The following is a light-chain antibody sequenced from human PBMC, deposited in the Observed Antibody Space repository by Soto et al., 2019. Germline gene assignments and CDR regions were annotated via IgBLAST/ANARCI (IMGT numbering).Light chain of an antibody. J-gene: IGKJ1*01. Sequence: EIVLTQSPGTLSLSPGERATLSCRASQRVNINLAWYQQKPGQAPRLLIYGASTRATGIPARFSGSGSGTEFTLTISSLQSEDFGVYYCQQYNNWPRTFGQGTKVDIK. V-gene: IGKV3-15*01. CDR2: GAS. CDR1: QRVNIN. CDR3: QQYNNWPRT.